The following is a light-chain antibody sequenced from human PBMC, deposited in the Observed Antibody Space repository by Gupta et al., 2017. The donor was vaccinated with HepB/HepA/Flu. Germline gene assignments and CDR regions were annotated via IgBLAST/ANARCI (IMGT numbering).Light chain of an antibody. Sequence: SSELTQDPAVSVALGQTVRITCQGDSLRSYYASWYQQKPGQAPVLFIYGKNNRPSGIPDRFSGSTSGNTASLTITGAQAEEEADYYCNSRDSSSNNVVFGGGTKLTVL. J-gene: IGLJ2*01. CDR2: GKN. CDR3: NSRDSSSNNVV. CDR1: SLRSYY. V-gene: IGLV3-19*01.